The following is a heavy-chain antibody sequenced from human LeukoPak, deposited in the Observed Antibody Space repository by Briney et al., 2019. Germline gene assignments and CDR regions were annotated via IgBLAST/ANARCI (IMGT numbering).Heavy chain of an antibody. CDR2: ISASGDST. Sequence: QPGGSLRLSCAASGFTFSSHAMNWVRQAPGKGLEWVSAISASGDSTYYADSVKGRFTISRDNSKNTLYLQMNSLRAEDTAVYYCAKDPGWYGDYWGQGTLVTVSS. V-gene: IGHV3-23*01. D-gene: IGHD6-19*01. CDR3: AKDPGWYGDY. J-gene: IGHJ4*02. CDR1: GFTFSSHA.